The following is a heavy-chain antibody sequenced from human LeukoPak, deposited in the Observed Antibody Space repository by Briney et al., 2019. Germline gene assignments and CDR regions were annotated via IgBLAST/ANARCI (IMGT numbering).Heavy chain of an antibody. D-gene: IGHD3-22*01. J-gene: IGHJ3*02. Sequence: VSVKVSCKASGYTFTSYYMHWVRQAPGQGLEWMGWMNHNSGNTGYAQKFQGRVTMTRNTSISTAYMELSSLRSEDTAVYYCARSIRPYDSSGYYGGSDAFDIWGQGTMVTVSS. V-gene: IGHV1-8*02. CDR1: GYTFTSYY. CDR2: MNHNSGNT. CDR3: ARSIRPYDSSGYYGGSDAFDI.